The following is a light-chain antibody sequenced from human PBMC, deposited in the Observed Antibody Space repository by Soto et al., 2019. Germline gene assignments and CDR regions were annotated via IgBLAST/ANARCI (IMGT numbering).Light chain of an antibody. J-gene: IGLJ3*02. CDR1: GIDVGEYNL. V-gene: IGLV2-23*02. Sequence: QSVLTQPASVSGLPGQRSTISCTGTGIDVGEYNLVSWYQQHPGKAPKLMIFDVNNRPSGVSHRFSGSKSGNTASLTISGLQAEDEADYYCCSYAGGFTWVFGGGTKLTVL. CDR2: DVN. CDR3: CSYAGGFTWV.